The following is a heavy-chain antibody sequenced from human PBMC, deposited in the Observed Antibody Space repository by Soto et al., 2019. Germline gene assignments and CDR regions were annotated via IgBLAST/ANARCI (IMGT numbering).Heavy chain of an antibody. CDR2: MYVTGTT. V-gene: IGHV4-4*07. Sequence: ETLSLTCTVSGGSISHHYWSWIRQPAGTRLEWIGRMYVTGTTNYNPSLKNQVSMSIDTSKNQFSLKLSSVTAADTAVYYCARDGGYTGYEEGNPFDIWGQGTMVTVSS. J-gene: IGHJ3*02. CDR3: ARDGGYTGYEEGNPFDI. CDR1: GGSISHHY. D-gene: IGHD5-12*01.